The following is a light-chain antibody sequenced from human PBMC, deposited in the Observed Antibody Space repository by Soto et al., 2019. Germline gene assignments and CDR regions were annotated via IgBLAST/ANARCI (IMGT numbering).Light chain of an antibody. Sequence: QSVLTQPASVSGSPGQSITISCTGTSSDVGGYDFVSWYQQHAGRAPKLLIYEVSRRPSGVSNRFSGSKSGNTASLTISGLQAEDEADYYCSSYRGYPTRVFGTGTKV. CDR3: SSYRGYPTRV. J-gene: IGLJ1*01. CDR2: EVS. CDR1: SSDVGGYDF. V-gene: IGLV2-14*01.